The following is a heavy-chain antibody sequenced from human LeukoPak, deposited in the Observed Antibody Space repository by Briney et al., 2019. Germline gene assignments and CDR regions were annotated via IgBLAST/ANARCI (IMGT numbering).Heavy chain of an antibody. CDR2: IYYSGST. CDR3: ARHGTLAALDY. Sequence: PSETLPLTCTVSGGSISSSSYYWGWIRQPPGKGLEWIGSIYYSGSTYYNPSLKSRVTISVDTSKNQFSLKLSSVTAADTAVYYCARHGTLAALDYWGQGTLVTVSS. J-gene: IGHJ4*02. V-gene: IGHV4-39*01. D-gene: IGHD6-13*01. CDR1: GGSISSSSYY.